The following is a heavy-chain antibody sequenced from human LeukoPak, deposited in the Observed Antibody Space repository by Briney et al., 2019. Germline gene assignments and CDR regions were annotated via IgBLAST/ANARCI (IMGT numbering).Heavy chain of an antibody. V-gene: IGHV4-31*03. CDR2: INHSGST. D-gene: IGHD4-17*01. J-gene: IGHJ4*02. Sequence: SQTLSLTCTVSGGSISSGGYYWSWIRQPPGKGLEWIGEINHSGSTNYNPSLKSRVTISVDTSKNQFSLKLSSVTVADTAVYYCARVSNGDYAYWGQGTLVTVSS. CDR3: ARVSNGDYAY. CDR1: GGSISSGGYY.